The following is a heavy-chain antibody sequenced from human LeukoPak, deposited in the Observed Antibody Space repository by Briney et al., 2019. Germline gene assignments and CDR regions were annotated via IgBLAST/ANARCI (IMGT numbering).Heavy chain of an antibody. J-gene: IGHJ4*02. Sequence: GGSLRLSCVASGFSFSTYWMHWVRQAPGKGLEWVANIKQDGSEKYYVDSLKGRFTISRDNAKNSLYLQMNSLRAEDTAVYYCARLPGIAVAGTYLDYWGQGTLVTVSS. D-gene: IGHD6-19*01. V-gene: IGHV3-7*01. CDR1: GFSFSTYW. CDR3: ARLPGIAVAGTYLDY. CDR2: IKQDGSEK.